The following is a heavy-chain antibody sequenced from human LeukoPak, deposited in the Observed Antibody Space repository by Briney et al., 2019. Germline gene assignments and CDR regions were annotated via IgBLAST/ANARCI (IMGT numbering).Heavy chain of an antibody. J-gene: IGHJ4*02. V-gene: IGHV3-7*01. CDR2: IKQDASEK. D-gene: IGHD6-19*01. Sequence: GGSLRLSCAVSGFTFSSYWMSWVRQAPGKGLEWVANIKQDASEKYYVDSVKGRFTISRDNAKNSVYLQMNSLRAEDTAVYYCVRDGSSAWHFDYWGQGTLVTVSS. CDR1: GFTFSSYW. CDR3: VRDGSSAWHFDY.